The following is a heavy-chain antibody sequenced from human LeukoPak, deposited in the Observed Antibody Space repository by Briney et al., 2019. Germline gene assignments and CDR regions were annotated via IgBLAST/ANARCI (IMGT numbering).Heavy chain of an antibody. J-gene: IGHJ4*02. CDR3: ARGGGLRLFGYFDY. D-gene: IGHD5-12*01. V-gene: IGHV3-33*01. CDR1: GFTFSSYG. Sequence: PGRSLRLSCAASGFTFSSYGMHWVRQAPGKGLEWVAVIWYDGSNKYYADSVKGRFTISRDNSKNTLYLQMNSLRAEDTAVYYCARGGGLRLFGYFDYWGQGTLVTVSS. CDR2: IWYDGSNK.